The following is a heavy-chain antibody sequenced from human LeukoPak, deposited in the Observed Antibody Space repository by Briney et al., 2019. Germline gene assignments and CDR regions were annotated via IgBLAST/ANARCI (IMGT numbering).Heavy chain of an antibody. D-gene: IGHD2-2*02. CDR2: IYYSGST. CDR3: ARSSPAISTAEAFDI. J-gene: IGHJ3*02. Sequence: PSETLSLTCTVSGGSISSYYWSWIRQPPGKGLEWIGYIYYSGSTNYNPSLKSRVTISLDTSKNQFSLKLSSVTAADTALYYCARSSPAISTAEAFDIWGQGTMVTVSS. V-gene: IGHV4-59*08. CDR1: GGSISSYY.